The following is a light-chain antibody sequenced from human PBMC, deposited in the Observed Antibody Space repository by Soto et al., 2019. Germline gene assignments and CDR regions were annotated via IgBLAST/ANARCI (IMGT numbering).Light chain of an antibody. CDR3: QQRYNSPIT. CDR1: QSISGY. J-gene: IGKJ5*01. Sequence: ITQSPSPLSSSVGDRVTLTCRASQSISGYINWYQQKPGQAPKVLIYAASNLQTGVPSRFSGSGSGTDFTLTISSLEPEDFSVYYCQQRYNSPITFGQGTRLEI. CDR2: AAS. V-gene: IGKV1-39*01.